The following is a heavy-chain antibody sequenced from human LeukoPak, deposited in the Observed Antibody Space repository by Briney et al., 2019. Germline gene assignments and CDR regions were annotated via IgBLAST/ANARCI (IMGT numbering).Heavy chain of an antibody. CDR3: TRTNYYDSSGPIDY. CDR1: GFTFGDYA. V-gene: IGHV3-49*03. D-gene: IGHD3-22*01. Sequence: GGSLRLSCTGSGFTFGDYAMNWFRQAPGKGLEWVGPIRSKAYGGTTEYAASVKGRFTISRDDSKSIAYLQMNSLKTEDTAVYYCTRTNYYDSSGPIDYWGQGTLVTVSS. J-gene: IGHJ4*02. CDR2: IRSKAYGGTT.